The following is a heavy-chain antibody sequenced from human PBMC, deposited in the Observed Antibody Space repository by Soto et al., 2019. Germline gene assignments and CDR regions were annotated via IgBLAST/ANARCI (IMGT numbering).Heavy chain of an antibody. D-gene: IGHD4-17*01. J-gene: IGHJ5*02. V-gene: IGHV3-23*01. Sequence: EVHLLESGGGLVQPGGSLRLSCAASGFSFRNYAMSWVRQAPGKGLEWVSTLTGSSSNIYYADSVKGRFAISRDNTRNTPYLQRNRLTAEDTTLYYCAKGRATSGLPTHASWGQGTLVTVSS. CDR3: AKGRATSGLPTHAS. CDR1: GFSFRNYA. CDR2: LTGSSSNI.